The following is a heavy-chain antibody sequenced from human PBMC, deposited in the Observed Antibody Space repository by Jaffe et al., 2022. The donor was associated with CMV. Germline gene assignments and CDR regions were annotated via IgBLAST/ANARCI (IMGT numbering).Heavy chain of an antibody. D-gene: IGHD1-1*01. CDR3: AKDLGVERRRGGMDV. Sequence: QVQLVESGGGVVQPGRSLRLSCAASGFTFSSYGMHWVRQAPGKGLEWVAVISYDGSNKYYADSVKGRFTISRDNSKNTLYLQMNSLRAEDTAVYYCAKDLGVERRRGGMDVWGQGTTVTVSS. CDR2: ISYDGSNK. V-gene: IGHV3-30*18. CDR1: GFTFSSYG. J-gene: IGHJ6*02.